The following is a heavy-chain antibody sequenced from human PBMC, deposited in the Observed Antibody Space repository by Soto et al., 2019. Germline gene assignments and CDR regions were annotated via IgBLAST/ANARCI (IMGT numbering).Heavy chain of an antibody. CDR1: GGSISSYC. V-gene: IGHV4-59*08. D-gene: IGHD3-10*01. CDR2: IYYSGST. J-gene: IGHJ5*02. CDR3: ARLLWSRGDWFDP. Sequence: PSETLCLTCSVAGGSISSYCWTWIRKPPGKGLEWIGYIYYSGSTNYNPSLKSRVTISVDTSKNQFSLKLSSVTAADTAVYYCARLLWSRGDWFDPWGQGTLVTVSS.